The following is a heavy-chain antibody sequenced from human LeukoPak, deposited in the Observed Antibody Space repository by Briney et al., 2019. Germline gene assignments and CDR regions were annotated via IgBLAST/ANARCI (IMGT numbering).Heavy chain of an antibody. V-gene: IGHV3-53*01. D-gene: IGHD4-23*01. Sequence: GGSLRLSCAASGFTVSSNCMSWVRQAPGKGLEWVSLIYSDGTPYYADSVKGRFTISRDNSKNTLYLQMNSLRAEDTAVYYCARRAGGYSHPYDYWGQGTLVTVSS. J-gene: IGHJ4*02. CDR3: ARRAGGYSHPYDY. CDR1: GFTVSSNC. CDR2: IYSDGTP.